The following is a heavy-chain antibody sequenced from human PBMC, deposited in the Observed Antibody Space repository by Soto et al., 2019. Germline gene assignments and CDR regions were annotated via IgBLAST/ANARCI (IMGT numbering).Heavy chain of an antibody. CDR1: GDSINNYDHF. CDR2: IYYSGAT. J-gene: IGHJ5*02. CDR3: ATTNGAYSYDSVS. D-gene: IGHD3-22*01. Sequence: SETLSLTCTVSGDSINNYDHFWTWIRQKPVEGLEWIGYIYYSGATYYSPSLKTRVSMSLHKSQNYFSLQLTSVTAADSAVYYCATTNGAYSYDSVSWGQGTLVNVSS. V-gene: IGHV4-30-4*01.